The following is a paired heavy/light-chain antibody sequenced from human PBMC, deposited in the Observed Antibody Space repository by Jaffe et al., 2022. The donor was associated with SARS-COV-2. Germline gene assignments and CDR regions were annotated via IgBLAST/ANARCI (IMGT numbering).Light chain of an antibody. Sequence: DIVMTQSPDSLAVSLGERATINCKSSQSLLYSSNNKTYLAWYQQKAGQPPKLLIHWASTRESGVPDRFSGSGSGTDFTLTISSLQAEDVAVYSCQQYYAIPRTFGQGTKVEIK. J-gene: IGKJ1*01. V-gene: IGKV4-1*01. CDR1: QSLLYSSNNKTY. CDR3: QQYYAIPRT. CDR2: WAS.
Heavy chain of an antibody. CDR3: ARVGGGGHGGGHLDY. D-gene: IGHD6-25*01. Sequence: QVQLQESGPGLVRPSETLSLTCTVSGGSISSYYWSWIRQPPGKGLEWIGYIHYNGNTNYNPSLKSRATMSVDTSQNQVSLKVSSVTAADTAVYYCARVGGGGHGGGHLDYWGQGTLVTVSS. CDR1: GGSISSYY. V-gene: IGHV4-59*01. CDR2: IHYNGNT. J-gene: IGHJ4*02.